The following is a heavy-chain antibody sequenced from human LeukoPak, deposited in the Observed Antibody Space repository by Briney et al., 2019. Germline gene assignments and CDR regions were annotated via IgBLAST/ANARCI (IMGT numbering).Heavy chain of an antibody. D-gene: IGHD3-10*01. CDR2: ISGSGGST. Sequence: GGSLRLSCAASGFTFSSYAMSWVRQAPGKXLEWVSAISGSGGSTYYADSVKGRFTISRDNSKNTLYLQMNSLRAEDTAVYYCAKAFGGEPRAYFDYWGQGTLVTVSS. CDR1: GFTFSSYA. J-gene: IGHJ4*02. CDR3: AKAFGGEPRAYFDY. V-gene: IGHV3-23*01.